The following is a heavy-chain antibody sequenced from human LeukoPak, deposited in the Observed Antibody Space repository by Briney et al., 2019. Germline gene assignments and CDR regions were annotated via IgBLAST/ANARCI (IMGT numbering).Heavy chain of an antibody. CDR2: IYHSGST. CDR1: GGSFSGYY. Sequence: SETLSLTCAVYGGSFSGYYWSWIRQPPGKGLEWIGYIYHSGSTYYNPSLKSRVTISVARSKNPFSLKLSSVTAADTAVYYCARGAGDQLLYGWFDPWGQGTLVTVSS. J-gene: IGHJ5*02. D-gene: IGHD2-2*02. V-gene: IGHV4-34*01. CDR3: ARGAGDQLLYGWFDP.